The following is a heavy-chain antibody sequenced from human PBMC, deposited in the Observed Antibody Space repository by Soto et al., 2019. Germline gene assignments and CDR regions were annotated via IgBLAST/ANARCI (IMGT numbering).Heavy chain of an antibody. CDR3: ARGASIGAAASDX. Sequence: ASLKVSCKASGYTFTGYYMHWVRQAPGQGLEWMGWINPNSGGTNYAQKFQGSVTMTRDTSISTAYMELSRLRSDDTAVYYCARGASIGAAASDXWGQGTLVTVSX. D-gene: IGHD6-13*01. V-gene: IGHV1-2*02. CDR2: INPNSGGT. CDR1: GYTFTGYY. J-gene: IGHJ4*02.